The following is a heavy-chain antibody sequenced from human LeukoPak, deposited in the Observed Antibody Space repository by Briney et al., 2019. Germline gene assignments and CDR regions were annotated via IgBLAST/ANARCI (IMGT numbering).Heavy chain of an antibody. CDR3: AKDIGDGYNAFDY. CDR2: INWNGGST. D-gene: IGHD5-24*01. J-gene: IGHJ4*02. V-gene: IGHV3-20*04. Sequence: AGGSLRLSCAASGFTFDDHGMSWVRQAPGKGLEWVSGINWNGGSTGYADSVKGRFTISRDNAKNSLYLQMNSLRAEDTALYYCAKDIGDGYNAFDYWGQGTLVTVSS. CDR1: GFTFDDHG.